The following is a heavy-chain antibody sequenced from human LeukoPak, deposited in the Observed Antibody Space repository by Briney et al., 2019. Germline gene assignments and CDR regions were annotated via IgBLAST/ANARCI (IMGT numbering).Heavy chain of an antibody. D-gene: IGHD5-12*01. CDR1: GFTLSTNA. V-gene: IGHV3-23*01. Sequence: GGSLRLSCLTSGFTLSTNAMSWVRQAPGKGLEWISGISGSGASTYYADSVKGRFTISRDDSRNTLYLQMNSLRAEDTALYYCAKDVDIVATMFDYWGQGTLVTVSS. J-gene: IGHJ4*02. CDR3: AKDVDIVATMFDY. CDR2: ISGSGAST.